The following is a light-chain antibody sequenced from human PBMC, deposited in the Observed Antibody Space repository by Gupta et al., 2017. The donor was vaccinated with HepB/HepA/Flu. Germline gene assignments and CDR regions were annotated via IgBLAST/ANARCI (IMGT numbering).Light chain of an antibody. CDR3: NSYAASNNFWV. V-gene: IGLV2-8*01. CDR1: SSDVGGYNY. J-gene: IGLJ2*01. CDR2: DVS. Sequence: XXALTQXPSAAXXPGQSVTITXTGTSSDVGGYNYVSWYQQPPGKAPKLMIYDVSKRPSGVPDRFSGSKSGNTASLTVSGLQAEDEADYYCNSYAASNNFWVFGGGTKLTVL.